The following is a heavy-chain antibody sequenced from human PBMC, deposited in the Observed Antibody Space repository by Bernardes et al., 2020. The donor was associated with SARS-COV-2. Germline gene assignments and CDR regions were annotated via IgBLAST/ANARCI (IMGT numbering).Heavy chain of an antibody. CDR2: ISSSSSYI. J-gene: IGHJ6*02. V-gene: IGHV3-21*01. D-gene: IGHD7-27*01. Sequence: WGSLRLSCAASGFTFSSYSMNWVRQAPGKGLEWVSSISSSSSYIYYTDPVKGLFTISRDNAKNSLYLQMNSLSAEDTAVYYCARDELGHYYYGMDVWGQGTTVTVSS. CDR1: GFTFSSYS. CDR3: ARDELGHYYYGMDV.